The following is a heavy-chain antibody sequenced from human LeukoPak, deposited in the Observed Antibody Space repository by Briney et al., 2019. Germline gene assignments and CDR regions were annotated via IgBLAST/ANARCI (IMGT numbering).Heavy chain of an antibody. Sequence: SETLSLTCTVSGGSISSYYWSWIRQPPGKRLEWIGYIYYSGSTNYNLSLNSRVTISVDTSKNHFSLDLRSVTAADTAVYFCARLGLYDGYTHDSWGQGTLVTVSS. V-gene: IGHV4-59*08. CDR3: ARLGLYDGYTHDS. CDR1: GGSISSYY. CDR2: IYYSGST. J-gene: IGHJ4*02. D-gene: IGHD5-24*01.